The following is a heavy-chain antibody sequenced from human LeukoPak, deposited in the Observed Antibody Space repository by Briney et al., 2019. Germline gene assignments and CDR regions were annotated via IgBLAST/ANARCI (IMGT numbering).Heavy chain of an antibody. CDR1: GFTFSIYA. V-gene: IGHV3-23*01. Sequence: GGSLRLSCAASGFTFSIYAMSWVRQAPGKGLQWVSSITSSGDGTYYADSVKGRFTISRDNSENMLYLQMNSLRAEDTAVYYCARLRGFTYFDYWGQGTLVTVSS. CDR2: ITSSGDGT. D-gene: IGHD3-10*01. J-gene: IGHJ4*02. CDR3: ARLRGFTYFDY.